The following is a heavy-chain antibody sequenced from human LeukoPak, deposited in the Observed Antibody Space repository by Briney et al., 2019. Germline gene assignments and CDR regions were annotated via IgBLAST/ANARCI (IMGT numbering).Heavy chain of an antibody. D-gene: IGHD4-17*01. CDR3: ARRIRAVNQVAQHGDYFWFDP. V-gene: IGHV3-11*01. CDR1: ELTFSDYY. J-gene: IGHJ5*02. Sequence: GGSLRLSCAASELTFSDYYMSWIRQAPGKGLEWIAYISSSGSTTYYADSVKGRFTVSRDNAEKSLYLQMNSLSAEDTAVYYCARRIRAVNQVAQHGDYFWFDPWGQGTLVTVSS. CDR2: ISSSGSTT.